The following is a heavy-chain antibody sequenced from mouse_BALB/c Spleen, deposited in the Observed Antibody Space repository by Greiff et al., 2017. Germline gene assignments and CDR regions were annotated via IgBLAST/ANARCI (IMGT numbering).Heavy chain of an antibody. D-gene: IGHD1-1*01. CDR2: ISSGGGNT. CDR1: GFTFSSYT. Sequence: EVHLVESGGGLVKPGGSLKLSCAASGFTFSSYTMSWVRPTPEKRLEWVATISSGGGNTYYPDSVKGRFTISRDNAKNNLYLQMSSLRSEDTALYYCARYYYGTSFAYWGQGTLVTVSA. V-gene: IGHV5-9*03. CDR3: ARYYYGTSFAY. J-gene: IGHJ3*01.